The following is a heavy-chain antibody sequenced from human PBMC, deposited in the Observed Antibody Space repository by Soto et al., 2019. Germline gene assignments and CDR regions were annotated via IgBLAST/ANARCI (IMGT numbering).Heavy chain of an antibody. CDR2: ISGSGGST. Sequence: PGGSLRLSCAASGFTFSSYAMSWVRQAPGKGLEWVSAISGSGGSTYYADSVKGRFTISRDNSKNTLYLQMNSLRAEDTAVYYCAKYGSLGRWLRLVYADYWGQGTLVTVSS. D-gene: IGHD5-12*01. V-gene: IGHV3-23*01. CDR1: GFTFSSYA. J-gene: IGHJ4*02. CDR3: AKYGSLGRWLRLVYADY.